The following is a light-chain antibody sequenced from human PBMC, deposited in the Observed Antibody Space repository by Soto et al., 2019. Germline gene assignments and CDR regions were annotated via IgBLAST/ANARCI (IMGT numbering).Light chain of an antibody. Sequence: IVFTQSAGTLSLSPGERATLSCRASERVSNNYLAWYQQKPGQAPRLLIYDASTRAAGIPDRFSGSGSGTDFTLTISRLEPEDFAVYYCQQYGSSSTFGQGTRLEIK. V-gene: IGKV3-20*01. CDR2: DAS. CDR3: QQYGSSST. J-gene: IGKJ5*01. CDR1: ERVSNNY.